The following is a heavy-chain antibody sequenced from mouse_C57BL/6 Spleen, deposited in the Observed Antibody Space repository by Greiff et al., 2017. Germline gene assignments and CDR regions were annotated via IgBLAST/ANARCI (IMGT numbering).Heavy chain of an antibody. Sequence: EVQRVESGEGLVKPGGSLKLSCAASGFTFSSYAMSWVRQTPEKRLEWVAYISSGGDYIYYADTVKGRFTISRDNARNTLYLQMSSLKSEDTAMYYCTRVPYGSSYGAMDYWGQGTSVTVSS. CDR2: ISSGGDYI. V-gene: IGHV5-9-1*02. J-gene: IGHJ4*01. CDR3: TRVPYGSSYGAMDY. CDR1: GFTFSSYA. D-gene: IGHD1-1*01.